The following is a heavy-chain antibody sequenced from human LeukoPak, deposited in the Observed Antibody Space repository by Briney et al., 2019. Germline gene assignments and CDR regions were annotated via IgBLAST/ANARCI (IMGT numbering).Heavy chain of an antibody. CDR1: GGSISSYY. V-gene: IGHV4-34*01. D-gene: IGHD2-15*01. CDR3: AHTGYGGKRIDY. J-gene: IGHJ4*02. Sequence: PSETLSLTCTVSGGSISSYYWSWIRQPPGKGLEWIGEINHSGSTNYNPSLKSRVTISVDTSKNQFSLKLSSVTAEDTAVYYCAHTGYGGKRIDYWGQGTLVTVSS. CDR2: INHSGST.